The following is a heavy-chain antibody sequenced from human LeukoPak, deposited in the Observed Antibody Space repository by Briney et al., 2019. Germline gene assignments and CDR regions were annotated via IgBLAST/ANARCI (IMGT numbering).Heavy chain of an antibody. D-gene: IGHD1-26*01. V-gene: IGHV3-48*03. CDR1: GFTFSRHE. CDR3: ARENTSSAYYTLPV. J-gene: IGHJ6*02. CDR2: INSRGDTI. Sequence: GGSLRLSCGASGFTFSRHEMNWVRQAPGKGLEWVSYINSRGDTIYYADSVKGRFTISRDNARSLFFLQMTSLTAEDTAVYYCARENTSSAYYTLPVWGQGTTVIVSS.